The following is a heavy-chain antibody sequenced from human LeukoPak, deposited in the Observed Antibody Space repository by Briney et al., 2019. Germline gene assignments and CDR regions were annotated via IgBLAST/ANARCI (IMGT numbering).Heavy chain of an antibody. CDR3: ATDRYRYNSSSYWYFDL. Sequence: ASVKVSCKVSGYTLTELSMHWVRQAPGKGLEWMGGFDPEDGETIYAQKFQGRVTMTEDTSTDTAYMELSSLRSEDTAVYYCATDRYRYNSSSYWYFDLWGRGTLVTVSS. CDR1: GYTLTELS. V-gene: IGHV1-24*01. D-gene: IGHD5-24*01. CDR2: FDPEDGET. J-gene: IGHJ2*01.